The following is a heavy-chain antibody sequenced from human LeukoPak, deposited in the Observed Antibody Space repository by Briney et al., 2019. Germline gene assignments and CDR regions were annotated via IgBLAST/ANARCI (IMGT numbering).Heavy chain of an antibody. CDR1: GFTFSSYA. CDR3: ARDQMRWVFEGTDAFDI. Sequence: GGSLRLSCAASGFTFSSYAMHWVRQAPGKGLEWVAVISYDGSNKYYADSVKGRFTISRDNSKNTLYLQMNSLRAEDTAVYYCARDQMRWVFEGTDAFDIWGQGTMVTVSS. D-gene: IGHD5-24*01. V-gene: IGHV3-30-3*01. J-gene: IGHJ3*02. CDR2: ISYDGSNK.